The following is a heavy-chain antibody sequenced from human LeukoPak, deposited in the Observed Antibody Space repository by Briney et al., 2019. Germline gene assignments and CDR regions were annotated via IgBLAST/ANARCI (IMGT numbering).Heavy chain of an antibody. V-gene: IGHV4-30-2*01. D-gene: IGHD2-2*01. CDR3: ARWRRSEYQLFFDY. Sequence: NPSETLSLTCAVSGGSISSGGYSWSWIRQPPGKGLEWIGYIYHSGSTYYNPSLKSRVTISVDRSKNQFSLKLSSVTAADTAVYYCARWRRSEYQLFFDYWGQGTLVTVSS. CDR2: IYHSGST. CDR1: GGSISSGGYS. J-gene: IGHJ4*02.